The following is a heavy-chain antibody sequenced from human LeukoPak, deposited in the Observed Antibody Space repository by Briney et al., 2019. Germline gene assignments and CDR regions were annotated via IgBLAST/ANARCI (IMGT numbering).Heavy chain of an antibody. D-gene: IGHD5-24*01. V-gene: IGHV1-2*02. J-gene: IGHJ4*02. CDR1: GYTFTGYY. CDR2: INPNSGGT. CDR3: ARDVRERWLQSCFDY. Sequence: ASVKVSCKASGYTFTGYYMHWVRQAPGQGLEWMGWINPNSGGTNYAQKFQGRVTMTRDTSIRTAYMELSRLRSDDTAVYYCARDVRERWLQSCFDYWGQGTLVTVSS.